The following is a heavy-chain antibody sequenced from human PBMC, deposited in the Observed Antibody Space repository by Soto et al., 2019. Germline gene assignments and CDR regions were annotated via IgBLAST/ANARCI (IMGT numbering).Heavy chain of an antibody. CDR2: IIPILGIA. CDR1: GGTFSSYT. CDR3: ARIQPYAYVDY. J-gene: IGHJ4*02. Sequence: QVQLVQSGAEVKKPGSSVKVSCKAPGGTFSSYTIDWVRQAPGQGLEWMGRIIPILGIANYAQQFQGRVTITADKSTRTAYMELSSLISEDTAVYYFARIQPYAYVDYWGQGTRVSVSS. D-gene: IGHD3-16*01. V-gene: IGHV1-69*02.